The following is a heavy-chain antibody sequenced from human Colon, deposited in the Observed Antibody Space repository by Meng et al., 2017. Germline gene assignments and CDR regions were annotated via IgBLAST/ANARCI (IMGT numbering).Heavy chain of an antibody. J-gene: IGHJ4*02. Sequence: VRPGGRVKRPGASVKFSCKSSGYSLGGYYMHWVRQVPGQGLEWMGRINADSGGTNYAEKFQGRVTLTRDTSINTAYMEVTSLRSDDTAVYYCAKIHLGDSGLDYWGQGTLVTVSS. D-gene: IGHD6-19*01. CDR2: INADSGGT. V-gene: IGHV1-2*06. CDR3: AKIHLGDSGLDY. CDR1: GYSLGGYY.